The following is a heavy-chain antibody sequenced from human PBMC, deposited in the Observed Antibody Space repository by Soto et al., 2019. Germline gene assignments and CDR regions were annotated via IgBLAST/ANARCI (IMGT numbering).Heavy chain of an antibody. D-gene: IGHD3-22*01. Sequence: QVQLVESGGGVVQPGGSLTLSCAASGFTFSDYGMHWVRQAPGKWLEWLTFISFDEAKDKYYSAPVRGRFSISRDNSKNTLSLQMYSLRSEDTAVYYCAKGTYGGSAPYDYGMDVWGQATTVTVSS. CDR2: ISFDEAKDK. CDR1: GFTFSDYG. CDR3: AKGTYGGSAPYDYGMDV. J-gene: IGHJ6*02. V-gene: IGHV3-30*18.